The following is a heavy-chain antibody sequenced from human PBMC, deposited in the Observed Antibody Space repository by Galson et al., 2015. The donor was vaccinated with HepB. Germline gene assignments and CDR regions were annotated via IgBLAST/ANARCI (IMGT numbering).Heavy chain of an antibody. CDR1: GFTFSDYY. J-gene: IGHJ3*02. CDR2: ISSSSSYT. Sequence: SLRLSCAASGFTFSDYYMSWIRQAPGKGLEWVSYISSSSSYTNYADSVKGRFTISRDNAKNSLYLQMNSLRAEDTAVYYCARDKSHYYDSSGYSDDAFDIWGQGTMVTVSS. CDR3: ARDKSHYYDSSGYSDDAFDI. V-gene: IGHV3-11*06. D-gene: IGHD3-22*01.